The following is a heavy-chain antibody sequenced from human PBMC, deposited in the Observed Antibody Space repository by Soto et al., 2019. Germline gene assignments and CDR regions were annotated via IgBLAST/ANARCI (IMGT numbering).Heavy chain of an antibody. CDR2: IIPNVGRA. Sequence: ASVKVSCKASGGTFSSYAISWVRQAPGQGLEWMAIIIPNVGRANYAQKFQGRVTLTRDTSTSTVYMDLSSLKSEDTAVYYCARGLAAGDYWGQGTLVTVSS. V-gene: IGHV1-69*04. J-gene: IGHJ4*02. CDR3: ARGLAAGDY. D-gene: IGHD6-13*01. CDR1: GGTFSSYA.